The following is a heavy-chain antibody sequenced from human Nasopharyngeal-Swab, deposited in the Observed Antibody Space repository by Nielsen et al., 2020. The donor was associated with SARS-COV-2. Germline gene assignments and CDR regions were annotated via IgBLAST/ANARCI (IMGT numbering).Heavy chain of an antibody. Sequence: GGSLRLSCAASGFTFSSYAMSWVRQAPGKGLEWVSIISGSGDTTYYADSVNDRFTISRDNSKNTLYLQMNSLRVEDTALYYCAKAPYLRGLDVWGQGTTVTV. CDR1: GFTFSSYA. CDR3: AKAPYLRGLDV. CDR2: ISGSGDTT. J-gene: IGHJ6*02. D-gene: IGHD2-21*01. V-gene: IGHV3-23*01.